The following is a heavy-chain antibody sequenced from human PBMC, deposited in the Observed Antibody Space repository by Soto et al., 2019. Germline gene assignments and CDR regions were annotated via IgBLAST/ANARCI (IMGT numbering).Heavy chain of an antibody. CDR2: INAGNGNT. D-gene: IGHD2-21*02. V-gene: IGHV1-3*01. CDR3: ARSIVVVTAADY. Sequence: GASVKVSCKASGYTLTSYAMHWVRQAPGQRLEWMGWINAGNGNTKYSQKFQGRVTITRDTSASTAYMELSSLRSEDTAVYYCARSIVVVTAADYWGQGTLVPSPQ. CDR1: GYTLTSYA. J-gene: IGHJ4*02.